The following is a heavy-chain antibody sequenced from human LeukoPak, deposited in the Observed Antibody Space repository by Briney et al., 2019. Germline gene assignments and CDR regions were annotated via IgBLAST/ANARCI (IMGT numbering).Heavy chain of an antibody. CDR1: GFSFNGHG. CDR2: IRYDGSDQ. CDR3: AKDKRVWASSWSIDY. D-gene: IGHD6-13*01. V-gene: IGHV3-30*02. J-gene: IGHJ4*02. Sequence: GGSLRLSCAASGFSFNGHGMHWVRQAPGKGLEWVASIRYDGSDQYYADSVKGRFTISRDNSKNTLYLQMNSLRAEDTAVYYCAKDKRVWASSWSIDYWGQGTLVTVSS.